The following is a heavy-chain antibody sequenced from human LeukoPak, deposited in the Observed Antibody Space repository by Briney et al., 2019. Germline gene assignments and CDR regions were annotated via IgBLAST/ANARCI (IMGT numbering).Heavy chain of an antibody. CDR1: GDSVSINSAA. J-gene: IGHJ4*02. V-gene: IGHV6-1*01. D-gene: IGHD5-12*01. CDR3: AREVDIVATTKFDY. CDR2: TYYRSKWYN. Sequence: SQTLSLTLAISGDSVSINSAAWNWIRQSPSRGLEWLGRTYYRSKWYNGYAVSVKSRITINPDTSKNQFSLQLNSVTPEDTAVYYCAREVDIVATTKFDYWGQGTLVTVSS.